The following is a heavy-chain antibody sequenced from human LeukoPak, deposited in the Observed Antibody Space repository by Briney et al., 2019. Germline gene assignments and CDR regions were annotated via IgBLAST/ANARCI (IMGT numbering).Heavy chain of an antibody. CDR2: IKSKTDGGTT. V-gene: IGHV3-15*01. CDR1: GFTFSNAW. D-gene: IGHD1-1*01. CDR3: TTDRFAVQKGGY. Sequence: GGSLRLSCAASGFTFSNAWMSWVRQAPGKGLEWVGRIKSKTDGGTTDYAAPVKGRFTISRDDSKNTLYLQMNSLETEDTAVYYCTTDRFAVQKGGYWGQGTLVTVSS. J-gene: IGHJ4*02.